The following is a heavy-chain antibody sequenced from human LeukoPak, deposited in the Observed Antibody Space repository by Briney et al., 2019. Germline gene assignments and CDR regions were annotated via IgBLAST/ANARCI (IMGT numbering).Heavy chain of an antibody. J-gene: IGHJ4*02. CDR1: GFTFTSYA. V-gene: IGHV3-23*01. CDR3: AKDLYGDYAKGY. D-gene: IGHD4-17*01. CDR2: ISGSGGST. Sequence: GGSLRLSCAASGFTFTSYAMSWVRQAPGKGLEWVSAISGSGGSTYYADSVKGRFTISRDNSKNTLYLQMNSLRAEDTAVYYCAKDLYGDYAKGYWGQGTLVTVSS.